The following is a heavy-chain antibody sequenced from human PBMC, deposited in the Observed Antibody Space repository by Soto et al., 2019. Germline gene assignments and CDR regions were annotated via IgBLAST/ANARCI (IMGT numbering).Heavy chain of an antibody. V-gene: IGHV4-31*03. CDR1: GGSISSGGYY. CDR2: IYYSGST. Sequence: SETLSLTCTVSGGSISSGGYYWSWIRQHPGKGLEWIGYIYYSGSTYYNPSLKSRVTISVDTSKNQFSLKLSSVTAADTAVYYCARATPFFITGKVYNWFDPWGQGTLGTVSS. J-gene: IGHJ5*02. CDR3: ARATPFFITGKVYNWFDP. D-gene: IGHD1-20*01.